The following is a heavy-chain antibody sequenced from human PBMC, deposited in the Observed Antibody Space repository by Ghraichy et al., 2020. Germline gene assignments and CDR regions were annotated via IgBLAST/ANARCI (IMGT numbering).Heavy chain of an antibody. CDR3: ARVFSRGSGSYYNDLYYYYYYYMDV. CDR1: GGSISSYY. Sequence: GSLRLSCTVSGGSISSYYWSWIRQPPGKGLEWIGYIYYSGSTNYNPSLKSRVTISVDTSKNQFSLKLSSVTAADTAVYYCARVFSRGSGSYYNDLYYYYYYYMDVWGKGTTVTVSS. J-gene: IGHJ6*03. CDR2: IYYSGST. D-gene: IGHD3-10*01. V-gene: IGHV4-59*01.